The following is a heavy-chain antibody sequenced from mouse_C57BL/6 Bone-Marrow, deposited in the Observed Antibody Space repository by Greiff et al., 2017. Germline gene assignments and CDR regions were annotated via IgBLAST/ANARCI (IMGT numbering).Heavy chain of an antibody. V-gene: IGHV1-15*01. CDR3: TMGAWFAY. Sequence: QESGAELVRPGASVTLSCKASGYTFTDYEMHWVKQTPVHGLEWIGAIDPETGGTAYNQKFKGKAILTADKSSSTAYLELRSLTSEDSAVYYCTMGAWFAYWGQGTLVTVSA. CDR1: GYTFTDYE. J-gene: IGHJ3*01. CDR2: IDPETGGT.